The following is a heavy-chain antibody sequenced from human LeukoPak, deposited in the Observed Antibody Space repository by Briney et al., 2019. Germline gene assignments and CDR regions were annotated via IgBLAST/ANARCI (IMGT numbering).Heavy chain of an antibody. D-gene: IGHD2-15*01. J-gene: IGHJ4*02. CDR3: AGGQGWLLDY. CDR1: GFTFSSYW. V-gene: IGHV3-7*05. CDR2: IKQGGSEQ. Sequence: GGSLRLSCAASGFTFSSYWMTWVRRAPGKGLEWVANIKQGGSEQYYVDSVRGRFTISRDNAKNSLFLQMNSLRVEDTAVYYCAGGQGWLLDYWGQGALVTVSS.